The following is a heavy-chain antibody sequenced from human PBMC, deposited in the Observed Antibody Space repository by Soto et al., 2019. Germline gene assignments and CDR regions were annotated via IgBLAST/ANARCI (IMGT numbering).Heavy chain of an antibody. CDR3: AKDISRGPTKNYDFWSGPVY. Sequence: EVQLVESGGVVVQPGGSLRLSCAASGFTFDEYAMHWVRQPPGKGLEWVSLISWDGSNRYYADSVQGRFTISRDNSKYSLYLEMNSLRPEDTALYYCAKDISRGPTKNYDFWSGPVYWGQGTLVTVSS. J-gene: IGHJ4*02. CDR1: GFTFDEYA. CDR2: ISWDGSNR. D-gene: IGHD3-3*01. V-gene: IGHV3-43D*04.